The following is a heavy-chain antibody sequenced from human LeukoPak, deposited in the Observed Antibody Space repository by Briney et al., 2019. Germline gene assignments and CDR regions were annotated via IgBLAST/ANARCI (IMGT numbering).Heavy chain of an antibody. CDR1: GFTVSSNY. V-gene: IGHV3-53*01. CDR2: IYSGGST. CDR3: AKYQGFLRSPFDY. Sequence: GGSLRLSCAASGFTVSSNYMSWVRQAPGKGLEWVSVIYSGGSTYYADSVKGRFTISRDNSKNTLYLQMNSLRAEDTAVYYCAKYQGFLRSPFDYWGQGTLVTVSS. J-gene: IGHJ4*02. D-gene: IGHD1-26*01.